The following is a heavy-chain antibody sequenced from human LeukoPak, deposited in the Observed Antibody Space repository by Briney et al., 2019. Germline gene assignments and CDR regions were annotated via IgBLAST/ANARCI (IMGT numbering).Heavy chain of an antibody. V-gene: IGHV4-34*01. D-gene: IGHD4-17*01. CDR1: GGSVSGYY. CDR2: INHSGST. Sequence: SETLSLTCAVYGGSVSGYYWSWIRQPPGKGLEWIGEINHSGSTNYNPSLKSRVTISVDTSKNQFSLKLSSVTAADTAVYYCARGLDYGDNYIWFDPWGQGTLVTVSS. CDR3: ARGLDYGDNYIWFDP. J-gene: IGHJ5*02.